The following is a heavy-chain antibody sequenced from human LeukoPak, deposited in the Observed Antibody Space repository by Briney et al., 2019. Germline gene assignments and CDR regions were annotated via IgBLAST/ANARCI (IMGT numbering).Heavy chain of an antibody. Sequence: SETLSLTCTVSGDSISSISHLWVWIRQTPGKGLEWIGNVYYSGSNNYNAALESRVTISVDTSNNRFSLRLTSVTVADTADYYCARHVGGRYFNNWFDLWGQGTRVIVSS. CDR2: VYYSGSN. D-gene: IGHD1-26*01. V-gene: IGHV4-39*07. J-gene: IGHJ5*02. CDR3: ARHVGGRYFNNWFDL. CDR1: GDSISSISHL.